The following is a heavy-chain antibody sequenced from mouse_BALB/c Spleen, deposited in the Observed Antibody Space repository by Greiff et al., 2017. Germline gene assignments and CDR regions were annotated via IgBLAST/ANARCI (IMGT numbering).Heavy chain of an antibody. V-gene: IGHV14-3*02. CDR1: GFNIKDTY. D-gene: IGHD1-1*01. J-gene: IGHJ4*01. Sequence: VQLQQSGAELVKPGASVKLSCTASGFNIKDTYMHWVKQRPDQGLEWIGRIDPANGNTKYDPKFQGKATITADTSSNTAYLQLSSLTSEDTAVYYGARGLYYYGSSPMDYWGQGTSVTVSS. CDR3: ARGLYYYGSSPMDY. CDR2: IDPANGNT.